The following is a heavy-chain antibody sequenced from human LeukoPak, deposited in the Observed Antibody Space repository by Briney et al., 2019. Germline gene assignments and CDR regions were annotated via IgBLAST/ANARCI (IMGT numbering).Heavy chain of an antibody. D-gene: IGHD3-10*01. CDR1: GGSISSGSYY. CDR3: AREVVTMVRGVIVDY. Sequence: SETLSLTCTVSGGSISSGSYYWSWIRQPAGKGLEWIGRIYTSGSTNYNPSLKSRVTISVDASKNQFSLKLSSVTAADTAVYYCAREVVTMVRGVIVDYWGQGTLVTVSS. V-gene: IGHV4-61*02. J-gene: IGHJ4*02. CDR2: IYTSGST.